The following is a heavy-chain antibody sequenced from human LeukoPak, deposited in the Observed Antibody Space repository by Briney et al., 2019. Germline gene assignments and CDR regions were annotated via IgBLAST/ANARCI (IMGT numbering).Heavy chain of an antibody. V-gene: IGHV3-23*01. Sequence: GGSLRLSCAVSGFTFSSYAISWVRQAPGKGLEWVSDISGSGGSTYYADSVKGRFTISRDNAKNSLYLQMNSLRAEDTAVYYCAELGITMIGGVWGKGTTVTISS. CDR1: GFTFSSYA. J-gene: IGHJ6*04. CDR2: ISGSGGST. CDR3: AELGITMIGGV. D-gene: IGHD3-10*02.